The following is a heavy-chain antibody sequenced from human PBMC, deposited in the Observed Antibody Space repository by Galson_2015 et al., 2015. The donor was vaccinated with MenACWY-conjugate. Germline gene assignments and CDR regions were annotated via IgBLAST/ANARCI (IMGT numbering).Heavy chain of an antibody. CDR3: SRAIAVAFRAFDI. V-gene: IGHV3-7*03. D-gene: IGHD6-19*01. CDR2: IKQDASEK. J-gene: IGHJ3*02. CDR1: GFTFSSYS. Sequence: SLRLSCAASGFTFSSYSMNWVRQAPGKGLEWVANIKQDASEKYYLDSVKGRFTISRDNAKNSLSLQMNSLRAEDTALYYCSRAIAVAFRAFDIWGQGTMVTVSA.